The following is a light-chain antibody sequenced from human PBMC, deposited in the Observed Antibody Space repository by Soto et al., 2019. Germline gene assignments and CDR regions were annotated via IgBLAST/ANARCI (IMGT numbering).Light chain of an antibody. J-gene: IGKJ1*01. Sequence: EIVLTQSPATLSLSPGERATLSCMASQSVSTYLAWYQQKPGQAPRLLIYDASKRATGIPARFTGSGSGTDFTLTISSLEPEDFAVYYCQQRSNWPVTFGPGTRVDIK. CDR1: QSVSTY. V-gene: IGKV3-11*01. CDR2: DAS. CDR3: QQRSNWPVT.